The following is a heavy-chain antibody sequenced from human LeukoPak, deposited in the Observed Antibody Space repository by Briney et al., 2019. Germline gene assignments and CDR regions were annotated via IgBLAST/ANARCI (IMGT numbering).Heavy chain of an antibody. CDR3: ASSGSYRFDY. CDR2: ITASGTAM. D-gene: IGHD1-26*01. J-gene: IGHJ4*02. V-gene: IGHV3-48*02. Sequence: PGGSLRLSCGASGFTFSSHAMNWVRQAPGKGLEWVSHITASGTAMFYADSVKGRFTISRDNAKNSLYLQMNSLRDEDTAVYYCASSGSYRFDYWGQGTLVTVSS. CDR1: GFTFSSHA.